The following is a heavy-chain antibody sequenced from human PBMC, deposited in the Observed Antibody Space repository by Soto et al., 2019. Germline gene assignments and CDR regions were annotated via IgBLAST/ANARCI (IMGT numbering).Heavy chain of an antibody. J-gene: IGHJ6*03. CDR3: ARGPLDIVATISRYYYYYMDF. CDR2: MNPNSGNT. Sequence: ASVKVSCKASGYTFTSYDINWVRQATGQGLEWMGWMNPNSGNTGYAQKFQGRVTMTRNTSISTAYMELSSLGSEDTAVYYCARGPLDIVATISRYYYYYMDFRGKRTTVTVSS. D-gene: IGHD5-12*01. CDR1: GYTFTSYD. V-gene: IGHV1-8*01.